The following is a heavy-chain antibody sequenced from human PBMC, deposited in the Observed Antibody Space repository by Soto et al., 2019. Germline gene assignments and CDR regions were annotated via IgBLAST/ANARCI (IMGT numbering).Heavy chain of an antibody. Sequence: EVQLLESGGGWVQPGGSLRLSCATSGFTFSSYPMNWVRQAPGKGLEWVSGISAGGDSTYYADSVKGRFTISRDNSKNTLYLQMNSLRAEDTAIYYCVKASTYPLDGVDVWGQGTTVIVSS. CDR2: ISAGGDST. D-gene: IGHD3-16*01. CDR3: VKASTYPLDGVDV. J-gene: IGHJ6*02. V-gene: IGHV3-23*01. CDR1: GFTFSSYP.